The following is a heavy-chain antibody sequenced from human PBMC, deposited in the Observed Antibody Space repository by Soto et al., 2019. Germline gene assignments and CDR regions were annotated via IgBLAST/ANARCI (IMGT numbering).Heavy chain of an antibody. CDR2: INSSSSTI. D-gene: IGHD6-13*01. CDR3: ARHPGRIARIGWFDP. Sequence: EVQLVESGGGLVQPGGSLRLSCAASGFTFSSYSMNWVRQAPGKGLEWVSYINSSSSTIYYADSVKGRFTIYRDNAKNALYLQMNSLRAEDTAVYYCARHPGRIARIGWFDPWGQGTRVTVSS. V-gene: IGHV3-48*01. J-gene: IGHJ5*02. CDR1: GFTFSSYS.